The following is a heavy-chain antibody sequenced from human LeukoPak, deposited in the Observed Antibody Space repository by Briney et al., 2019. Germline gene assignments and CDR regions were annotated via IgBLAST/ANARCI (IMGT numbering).Heavy chain of an antibody. Sequence: GGSLRLSCVASGFTFSSYAMSWVRQAPGKGLEWVSAISGSGGSTYYADSVKGRFTISRDNSKNTLYLQMNSLRAEDTAVYYCARHLPGIAAAGTHFDLWGRGTLVTVSS. CDR3: ARHLPGIAAAGTHFDL. J-gene: IGHJ2*01. V-gene: IGHV3-23*01. CDR1: GFTFSSYA. D-gene: IGHD6-13*01. CDR2: ISGSGGST.